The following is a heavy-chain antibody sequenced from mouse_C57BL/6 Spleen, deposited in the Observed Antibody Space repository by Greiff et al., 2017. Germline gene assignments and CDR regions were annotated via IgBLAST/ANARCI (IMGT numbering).Heavy chain of an antibody. V-gene: IGHV2-2*01. CDR3: ARNQLRPYYYAMDY. J-gene: IGHJ4*01. CDR1: GFSLTSYG. CDR2: IWSGGST. Sequence: VQLKESGPGLVQPSQSLSITCTVSGFSLTSYGVHWVRQSPGKGLEWLGVIWSGGSTDYNAAFISRLSISKDNSKSQVFFKMNSLQADDTAIYYCARNQLRPYYYAMDYWGQGTSVTVSS. D-gene: IGHD3-2*02.